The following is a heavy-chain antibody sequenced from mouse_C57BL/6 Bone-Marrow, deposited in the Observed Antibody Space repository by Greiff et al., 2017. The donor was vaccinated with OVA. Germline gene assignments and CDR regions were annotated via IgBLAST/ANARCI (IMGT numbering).Heavy chain of an antibody. Sequence: EVQVVESGGGLVKPGGSLKLSCAASGFTFSDYGMHWVRQAPEKGLEWVAYISSGSSTIYYADTVTGRFTISRDNAKNTLFLQMTSLRSEDTAMYYCARRPLLSHAMDYWGQGTSVTVSS. J-gene: IGHJ4*01. V-gene: IGHV5-17*01. CDR1: GFTFSDYG. CDR2: ISSGSSTI. D-gene: IGHD2-10*01. CDR3: ARRPLLSHAMDY.